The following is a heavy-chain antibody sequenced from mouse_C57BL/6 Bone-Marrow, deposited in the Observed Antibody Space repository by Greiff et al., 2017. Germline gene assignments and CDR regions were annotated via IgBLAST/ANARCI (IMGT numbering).Heavy chain of an antibody. J-gene: IGHJ3*01. CDR1: GYTFTDHT. V-gene: IGHV1-78*01. D-gene: IGHD1-1*01. Sequence: QVQLQQSDAELVKPGASVKISCTVSGYTFTDHTIHWMKQRPEQGLEWIGYIYPRDGSTKYNEKLKGKATLTADKASSTAYMQLNRLTSEDSAVYFCARANYYGSSYRGFFAYWGQGTLVTVSA. CDR2: IYPRDGST. CDR3: ARANYYGSSYRGFFAY.